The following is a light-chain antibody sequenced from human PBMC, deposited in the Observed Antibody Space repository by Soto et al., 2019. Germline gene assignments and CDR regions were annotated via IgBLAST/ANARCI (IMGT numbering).Light chain of an antibody. J-gene: IGKJ4*01. CDR1: QSVTSY. V-gene: IGKV3-11*01. CDR2: DAS. CDR3: QQYDNYPLT. Sequence: DIMFRKSPSTQSLYPGEVATLSYMASQSVTSYLAWYQQKPGQAPRLLIYDASSLESGVPSRFSGSGSGTEFTLTISNLQPVAFLTYYCQQYDNYPLTFCGGTKLEIK.